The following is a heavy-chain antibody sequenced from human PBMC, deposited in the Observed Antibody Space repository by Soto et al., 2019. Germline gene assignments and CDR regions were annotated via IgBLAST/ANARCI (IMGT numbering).Heavy chain of an antibody. CDR2: VYYSGST. CDR1: GGSISRYY. D-gene: IGHD3-10*02. V-gene: IGHV4-59*08. Sequence: PSETLSLTCTVSGGSISRYYWSWIRQPPGKGLEWIGYVYYSGSTNYNPSLQSRVTISVDTPKNQFSLKLSSVTAADTAVYYCARHRRLLACSWYPDLWVRGSLATVSS. J-gene: IGHJ2*01. CDR3: ARHRRLLACSWYPDL.